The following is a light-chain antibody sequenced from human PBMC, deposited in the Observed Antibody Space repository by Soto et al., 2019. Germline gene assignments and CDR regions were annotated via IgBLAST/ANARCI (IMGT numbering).Light chain of an antibody. Sequence: DIVMTQSPDFLAVSLGERATLNCRSSQSLLYSSNNKNYLAWYQQKPRQPPKLFIYWASTRESGVPDRFSGSGSGTDFTLTISSLQAEGVAVYYCQQYYSTPRTYGQGTKLEIK. CDR2: WAS. V-gene: IGKV4-1*01. CDR3: QQYYSTPRT. CDR1: QSLLYSSNNKNY. J-gene: IGKJ2*01.